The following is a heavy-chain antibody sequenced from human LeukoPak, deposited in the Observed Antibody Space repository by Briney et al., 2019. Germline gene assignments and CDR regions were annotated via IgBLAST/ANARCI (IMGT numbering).Heavy chain of an antibody. V-gene: IGHV3-23*01. J-gene: IGHJ4*02. Sequence: GGSLRLSCAVSGITVSNYGMSWVHQAPGKGLEWVAGISDSGGRTKYADSVKGRFTISRDNPKNTLYLQMNSLRVEDTAVYFCAKRGVVIRVILVGFHKEAYYFDSWGQGALVTVSS. D-gene: IGHD3-22*01. CDR2: ISDSGGRT. CDR1: GITVSNYG. CDR3: AKRGVVIRVILVGFHKEAYYFDS.